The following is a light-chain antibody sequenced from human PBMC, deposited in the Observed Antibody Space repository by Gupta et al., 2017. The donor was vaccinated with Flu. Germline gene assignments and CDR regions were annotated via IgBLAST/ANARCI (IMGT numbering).Light chain of an antibody. Sequence: PTTRSAARGERSTSTGGDRQSINTWLAWYQQKRGRAPKLLIHKAARSGSGVPSRSRGSESGTEFTLTISGLQADDFATYYCQHDNGFPRTLGQGTKVDIK. V-gene: IGKV1-5*03. J-gene: IGKJ2*01. CDR2: KAA. CDR1: QSINTW. CDR3: QHDNGFPRT.